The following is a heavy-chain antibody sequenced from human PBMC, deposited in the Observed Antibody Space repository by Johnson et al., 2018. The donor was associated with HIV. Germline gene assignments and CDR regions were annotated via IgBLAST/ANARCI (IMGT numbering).Heavy chain of an antibody. CDR2: INSGGSI. Sequence: QVQLVESEGGLTKSAWSPRLSCAASQFTFSSYGMHWVRQAPGKGLEWVSVINSGGSIYFADSVKGRFTISRDNSKNTLYLQMNSLRAEDTAVYYCAKASDIGAFDIWGQGTMVTVSS. V-gene: IGHV3-NL1*01. J-gene: IGHJ3*02. CDR1: QFTFSSYG. CDR3: AKASDIGAFDI. D-gene: IGHD2-15*01.